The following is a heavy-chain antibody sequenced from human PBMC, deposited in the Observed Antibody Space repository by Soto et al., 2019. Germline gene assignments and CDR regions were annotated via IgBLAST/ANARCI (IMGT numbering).Heavy chain of an antibody. CDR1: GYTFTGYY. Sequence: ASVKVSCKASGYTFTGYYMHWVRQAPGQGLEWMGWINPNSGGTNYAQKFQGRVTMTRDTSISTVYLELSRLRSDDTAVYYCARGGRRLRLPMYGLDVWGQGTTVTVSS. CDR2: INPNSGGT. J-gene: IGHJ6*02. D-gene: IGHD4-17*01. V-gene: IGHV1-2*02. CDR3: ARGGRRLRLPMYGLDV.